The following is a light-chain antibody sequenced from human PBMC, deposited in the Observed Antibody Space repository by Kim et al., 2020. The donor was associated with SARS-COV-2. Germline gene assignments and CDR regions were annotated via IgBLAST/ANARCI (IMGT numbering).Light chain of an antibody. CDR2: SIS. V-gene: IGKV3-20*01. CDR3: QEYGSSPLT. Sequence: EIVLTQSPGTLSLSPGERATLSCRPSQSVSRYLAWYQQKPGQAPRLLIYSISTRATGIPDRFTDSGSGTDFTLTISRLEPEDFAMYYCQEYGSSPLTFGGGTKVDIK. CDR1: QSVSRY. J-gene: IGKJ4*01.